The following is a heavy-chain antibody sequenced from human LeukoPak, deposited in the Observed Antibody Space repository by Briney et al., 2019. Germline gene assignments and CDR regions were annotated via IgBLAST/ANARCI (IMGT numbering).Heavy chain of an antibody. CDR2: IYYSGST. Sequence: SETLSLTCTVSGGSISSSSYYWGWIRQPPGKGLEWIRSIYYSGSTYYNPSLKSRVTISVDTSKNQFSLKLSSVTAADTAVYYCARDLARQLVHWYYYGMDVWGQGTTVTVSS. J-gene: IGHJ6*02. CDR3: ARDLARQLVHWYYYGMDV. V-gene: IGHV4-39*02. CDR1: GGSISSSSYY. D-gene: IGHD6-6*01.